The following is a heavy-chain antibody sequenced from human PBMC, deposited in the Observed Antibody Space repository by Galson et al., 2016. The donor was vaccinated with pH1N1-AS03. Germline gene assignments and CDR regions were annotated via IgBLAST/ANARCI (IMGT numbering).Heavy chain of an antibody. Sequence: SLRLSCAASGFSFSTYWMYWVRQAPGKGLVWLARINGDATTTNYADSVRGRFTISRDNAKNTVHLQMNSLRAEDTAIYYCAKERNDISAAVNYWGQGTLVTVSS. CDR1: GFSFSTYW. CDR2: INGDATTT. D-gene: IGHD6-13*01. V-gene: IGHV3-74*01. CDR3: AKERNDISAAVNY. J-gene: IGHJ4*02.